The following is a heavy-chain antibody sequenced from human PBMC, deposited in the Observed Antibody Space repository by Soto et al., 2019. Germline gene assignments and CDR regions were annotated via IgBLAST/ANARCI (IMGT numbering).Heavy chain of an antibody. Sequence: QVQLQQWGAGLLKPSETLSLTCAVYGGSFSGYYWSWIRQPPGKGLEWIGEINHSGSTNYNPSLKSRVTISVDTSKNQFSLKLSSVTAADTAVYYCARDGSSADIVVVPAAISALDYWGQGTLVTVSS. J-gene: IGHJ4*02. CDR2: INHSGST. V-gene: IGHV4-34*01. CDR3: ARDGSSADIVVVPAAISALDY. D-gene: IGHD2-2*01. CDR1: GGSFSGYY.